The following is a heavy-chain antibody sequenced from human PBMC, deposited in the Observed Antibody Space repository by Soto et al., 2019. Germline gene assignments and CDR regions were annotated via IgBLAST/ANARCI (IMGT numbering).Heavy chain of an antibody. Sequence: SETLSLTCTVSGGSISSYYWSWIRQPPGKGLEWIGYIYYSGSTNYNPSLKSRVTISVDTSKNQFSLKLSSVTAADTAVYYCARDLDYWGQGTLVTVSS. V-gene: IGHV4-59*01. J-gene: IGHJ4*02. CDR3: ARDLDY. CDR1: GGSISSYY. CDR2: IYYSGST.